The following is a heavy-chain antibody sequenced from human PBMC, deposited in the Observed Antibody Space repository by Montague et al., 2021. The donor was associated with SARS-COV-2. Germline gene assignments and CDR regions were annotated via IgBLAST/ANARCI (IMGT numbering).Heavy chain of an antibody. Sequence: SETLSLTCNVSGDSISSANYQWAWFRQPPGKGLQWVGSISHSGSAYYXPPLKSRLTISVDMSKRLFSLDVESVAVADTAFYYCARQVGDFWTGFYVDSWGQGTLVTVSS. D-gene: IGHD3/OR15-3a*01. V-gene: IGHV4-39*01. J-gene: IGHJ4*02. CDR3: ARQVGDFWTGFYVDS. CDR1: GDSISSANYQ. CDR2: ISHSGSA.